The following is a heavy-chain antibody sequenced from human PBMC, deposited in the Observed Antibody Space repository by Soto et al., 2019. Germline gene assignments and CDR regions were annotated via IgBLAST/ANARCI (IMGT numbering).Heavy chain of an antibody. J-gene: IGHJ5*02. Sequence: SETLSLTCAVYGGSFSGYYWSWIRQPPGKGLEWIGEINHSGSTNYNPSLKSRVTISVDTSKNQFSLKLSSVTAADTAVYYCAIGGKYYRSGSYSYNWFDPWGQGTLVT. CDR3: AIGGKYYRSGSYSYNWFDP. CDR2: INHSGST. V-gene: IGHV4-34*01. D-gene: IGHD3-10*01. CDR1: GGSFSGYY.